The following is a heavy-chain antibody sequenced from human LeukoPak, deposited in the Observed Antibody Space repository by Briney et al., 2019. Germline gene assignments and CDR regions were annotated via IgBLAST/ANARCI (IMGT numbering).Heavy chain of an antibody. V-gene: IGHV4-59*01. J-gene: IGHJ4*02. D-gene: IGHD1-14*01. CDR2: IFYSGST. Sequence: PSETLSLTCTVSGGSISSYYWSWIRQPPGKGLEWIGYIFYSGSTNYNPSLKSRVTISVDTSKNQFSLKLSSVTAADTAVYYWAREGATTGRCRFDFWGQGPRATVP. CDR3: AREGATTGRCRFDF. CDR1: GGSISSYY.